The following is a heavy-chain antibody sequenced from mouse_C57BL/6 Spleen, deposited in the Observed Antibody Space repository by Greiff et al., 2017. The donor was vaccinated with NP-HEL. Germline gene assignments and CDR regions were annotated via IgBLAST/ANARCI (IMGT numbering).Heavy chain of an antibody. J-gene: IGHJ2*01. CDR2: IRLKSDNYAT. D-gene: IGHD1-1*01. CDR3: TGGTTVNDFDY. Sequence: EVQWVESGGGLVQPGGSMKLSCVASGFTFSNYWMNWVRQSPEKGLEWVAQIRLKSDNYATHYAESVKGRFTISRDDSKSSVYLQMNNLRAEDTGIYYCTGGTTVNDFDYWGQGTTLTVSS. CDR1: GFTFSNYW. V-gene: IGHV6-3*01.